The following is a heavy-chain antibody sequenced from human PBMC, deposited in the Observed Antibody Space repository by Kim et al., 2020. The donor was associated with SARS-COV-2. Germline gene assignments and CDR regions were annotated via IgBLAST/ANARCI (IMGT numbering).Heavy chain of an antibody. J-gene: IGHJ4*02. CDR1: GGSFSGYY. Sequence: SETLSLTCAFYGGSFSGYYWSWIRQPPGKGLEWIGEINHSGSTNYNPSLKSRVTISVDTSKNQFSLKLSSVTAADTAVYYCARRGYSYGSSRYYFDYWGQGTLVTVSS. CDR3: ARRGYSYGSSRYYFDY. D-gene: IGHD5-18*01. CDR2: INHSGST. V-gene: IGHV4-34*01.